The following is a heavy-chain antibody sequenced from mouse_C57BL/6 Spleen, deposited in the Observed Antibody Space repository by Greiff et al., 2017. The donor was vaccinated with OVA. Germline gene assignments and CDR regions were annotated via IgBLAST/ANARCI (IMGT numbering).Heavy chain of an antibody. CDR1: GYTFTDYN. D-gene: IGHD4-1*01. Sequence: EVHLVESGPELVKPGASVKIPCKASGYTFTDYNMDWVKQSHGKSLEWIGDINPNNGGTIYNQKFKGKATLTVDKSSSTAYMELRSLTSEDTAVYYCARGRNWDGAMDYWGQGTSVTVSS. J-gene: IGHJ4*01. V-gene: IGHV1-18*01. CDR2: INPNNGGT. CDR3: ARGRNWDGAMDY.